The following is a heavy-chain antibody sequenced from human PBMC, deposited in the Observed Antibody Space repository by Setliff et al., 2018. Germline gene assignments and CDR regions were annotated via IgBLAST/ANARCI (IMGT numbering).Heavy chain of an antibody. CDR2: IIPIFGTA. V-gene: IGHV1-69*05. CDR1: GGTFSSYA. J-gene: IGHJ4*02. Sequence: GASVKVSCKASGGTFSSYAISWVRQAPGQGLEWMGGIIPIFGTANYAQKLQGRVTMTTDTSTSTAYMELRSLRSDDTAVYYCARRNLGGSGSEYWGQGTLVTVSS. CDR3: ARRNLGGSGSEY. D-gene: IGHD3-10*01.